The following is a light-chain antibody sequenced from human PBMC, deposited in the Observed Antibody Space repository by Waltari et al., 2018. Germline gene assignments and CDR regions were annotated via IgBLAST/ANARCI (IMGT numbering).Light chain of an antibody. CDR3: QQRSNWPLT. CDR1: QSVSSY. J-gene: IGKJ4*01. CDR2: DAS. Sequence: EIVLTQSPATLSLSPGERATLSCRASQSVSSYLAWYQQKPGQAPRLLIYDASNRATGIPARFSGSGSGTDFTLTSSSLEPEDFAVYYCQQRSNWPLTFGGGTK. V-gene: IGKV3-11*01.